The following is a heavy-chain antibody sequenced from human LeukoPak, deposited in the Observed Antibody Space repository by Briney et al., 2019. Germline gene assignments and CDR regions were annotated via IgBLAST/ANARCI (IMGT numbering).Heavy chain of an antibody. CDR3: ARESLDSSGWYVKDYYYYGMDV. V-gene: IGHV1-46*01. D-gene: IGHD6-19*01. Sequence: ASVRVSCKTSGYTFTSYYMHWVRQAPGQGLEWMGIINPSAGSTSYTQKFQGRVTITADKSTSTAYMELSSLRSEDTAVYYCARESLDSSGWYVKDYYYYGMDVWGQGTTVTVSS. CDR2: INPSAGST. J-gene: IGHJ6*02. CDR1: GYTFTSYY.